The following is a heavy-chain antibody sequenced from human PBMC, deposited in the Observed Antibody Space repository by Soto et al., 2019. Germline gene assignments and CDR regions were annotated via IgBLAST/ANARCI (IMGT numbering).Heavy chain of an antibody. V-gene: IGHV4-34*01. CDR1: GGSFSGYY. CDR3: ARWAPDYDILTGSENYYYYMDV. Sequence: SETLSLTCAVYGGSFSGYYWSWIRQPPGKGLEWIGEINHSGSTNYNPSLKSRVTISVDTSKNQFSLKLSSVTAADTAVYYCARWAPDYDILTGSENYYYYMDVWGKGTTVTVSS. CDR2: INHSGST. D-gene: IGHD3-9*01. J-gene: IGHJ6*03.